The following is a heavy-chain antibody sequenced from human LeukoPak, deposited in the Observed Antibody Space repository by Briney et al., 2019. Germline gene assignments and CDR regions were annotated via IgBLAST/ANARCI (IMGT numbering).Heavy chain of an antibody. CDR2: ISISGSTI. CDR1: GFTFSSYG. CDR3: AKGGAVGVVVITVDY. D-gene: IGHD3-22*01. Sequence: GGSLGLSCAASGFTFSSYGMHWVRQAPGKGLEWLSYISISGSTIYYADSVKGRFTISRDNSKNTLYLQMNSLRAEDTAVYYCAKGGAVGVVVITVDYWGQGTLVTVSS. V-gene: IGHV3-48*01. J-gene: IGHJ4*02.